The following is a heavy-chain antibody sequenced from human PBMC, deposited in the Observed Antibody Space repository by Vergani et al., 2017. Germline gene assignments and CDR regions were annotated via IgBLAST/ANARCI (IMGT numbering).Heavy chain of an antibody. V-gene: IGHV4-31*03. J-gene: IGHJ6*02. CDR2: IYYSGST. CDR1: GGSVSSGSYY. D-gene: IGHD2-2*02. Sequence: QVQLQESGPGLVKPSETLSLTCTVSGGSVSSGSYYWSWIRQPPGKGLEWIGYIYYSGSTYYNPSLKSRVTISVDTSKNQFSLKLSSVTAADTAVYYCARSRVKDCSSTSCYNHYGMDVWGQGTTVTVSS. CDR3: ARSRVKDCSSTSCYNHYGMDV.